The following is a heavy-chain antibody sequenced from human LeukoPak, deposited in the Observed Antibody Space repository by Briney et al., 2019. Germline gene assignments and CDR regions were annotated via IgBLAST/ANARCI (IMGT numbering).Heavy chain of an antibody. V-gene: IGHV4-59*01. CDR3: ARVISSSWSGYYYYYGMDV. CDR1: GGSISSYY. CDR2: IYYSGST. J-gene: IGHJ6*02. Sequence: SETLSLTCTVSGGSISSYYWSWIRQPPGKGLEWIGYIYYSGSTNYNPSLKSRVTVSVDTSKNQFSLKLSSVTAADTAVYYCARVISSSWSGYYYYYGMDVWGQGTTVTVSS. D-gene: IGHD6-13*01.